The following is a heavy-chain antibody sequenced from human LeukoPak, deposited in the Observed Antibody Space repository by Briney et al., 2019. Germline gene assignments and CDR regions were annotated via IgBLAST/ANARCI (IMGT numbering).Heavy chain of an antibody. J-gene: IGHJ4*02. Sequence: SVKVSCKASGGTCSSYAISWVRQAPGQGLEWMGRIIPIFGTANYAQKSQGRVTITTDESTSTAYMELSSLRSEDTAVYYCATDRRRFGESWPIFDYWGQGTLVTVSS. CDR3: ATDRRRFGESWPIFDY. CDR1: GGTCSSYA. D-gene: IGHD3-10*01. CDR2: IIPIFGTA. V-gene: IGHV1-69*05.